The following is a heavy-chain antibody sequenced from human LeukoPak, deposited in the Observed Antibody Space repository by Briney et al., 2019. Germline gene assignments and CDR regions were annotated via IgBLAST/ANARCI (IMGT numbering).Heavy chain of an antibody. CDR1: GYTFTNSD. Sequence: GASVKVSCKASGYTFTNSDINWVRQASGQGLEWMGWMNPNSGNRGNAQKFQGRVTMTMNTSISTAYMELSSLRSEDTAVYYCAREGVEGSDYWGQGTLVTVSS. V-gene: IGHV1-8*01. CDR2: MNPNSGNR. J-gene: IGHJ4*02. CDR3: AREGVEGSDY. D-gene: IGHD3-3*01.